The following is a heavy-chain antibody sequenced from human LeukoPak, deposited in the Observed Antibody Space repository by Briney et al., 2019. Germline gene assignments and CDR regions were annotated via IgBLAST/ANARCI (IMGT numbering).Heavy chain of an antibody. Sequence: SVKVSCKASGFTFTSSAVQWVRQARGQRLEWIGWIVVGSGNTNHAQKFQGRVSLTTDTSTSTAYMELRSLRSDDTAVYYCASGEVGVVYRADGRYYYYYHAMDVWGQGTTVTVSS. D-gene: IGHD2-15*01. CDR3: ASGEVGVVYRADGRYYYYYHAMDV. J-gene: IGHJ6*02. CDR2: IVVGSGNT. CDR1: GFTFTSSA. V-gene: IGHV1-58*01.